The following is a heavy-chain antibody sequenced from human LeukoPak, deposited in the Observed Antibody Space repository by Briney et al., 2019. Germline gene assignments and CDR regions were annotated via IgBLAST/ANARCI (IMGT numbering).Heavy chain of an antibody. CDR3: ARANDQNDVVAATADWFDP. Sequence: GASVKVSCKASGYTFTSYAISWVRQAPGQGLEWMGGIIPIFGTTNYAQKFQGRVTITADKSTSTAYVELSSLRSEVTAVYYCARANDQNDVVAATADWFDPWGQGTLVTVSS. CDR2: IIPIFGTT. V-gene: IGHV1-69*06. J-gene: IGHJ5*02. D-gene: IGHD2-15*01. CDR1: GYTFTSYA.